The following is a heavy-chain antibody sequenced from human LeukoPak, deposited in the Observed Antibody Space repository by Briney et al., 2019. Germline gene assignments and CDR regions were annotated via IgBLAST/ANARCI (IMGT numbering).Heavy chain of an antibody. CDR2: IWYDGSNK. CDR3: AKDGELPRYFDY. Sequence: PGRSLRLSCAASGFTFSSYGMHWVRQAPGKGLEWVAVIWYDGSNKYYADSVKGRFTISRDNSKNTLYLQMNSLRAEDTAVYYCAKDGELPRYFDYWGQGTLVTVSS. D-gene: IGHD1-26*01. V-gene: IGHV3-33*06. J-gene: IGHJ4*02. CDR1: GFTFSSYG.